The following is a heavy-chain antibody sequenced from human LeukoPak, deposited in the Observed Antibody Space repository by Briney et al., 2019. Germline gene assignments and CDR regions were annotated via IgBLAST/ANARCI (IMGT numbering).Heavy chain of an antibody. CDR3: AAYYYDSRSY. CDR2: IYYSGSP. Sequence: PSETLSLTCTVSGDSISSSYWSWIRQPPGKGLEWIGYIYYSGSPNYNPSLKSRVTISVDTSKNQFSLKLSSVTAADTAVYYCAAYYYDSRSYWGQGTLVTVSS. J-gene: IGHJ4*02. CDR1: GDSISSSY. D-gene: IGHD3-22*01. V-gene: IGHV4-59*08.